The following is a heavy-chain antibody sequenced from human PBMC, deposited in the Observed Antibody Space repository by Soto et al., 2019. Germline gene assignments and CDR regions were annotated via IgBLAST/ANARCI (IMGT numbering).Heavy chain of an antibody. D-gene: IGHD3-9*01. J-gene: IGHJ6*02. CDR2: ISSSGSTI. CDR1: GFTFSDYY. V-gene: IGHV3-11*01. Sequence: PXGSLRLSCAASGFTFSDYYMSWIRQAPGKGLEWVSYISSSGSTIYYADSVKGRFTISRDNAKNSLYLQMNSLRAEDTAVYYCARSKVDYDILTGPYYYYYGLDVWGQGTTVTVSS. CDR3: ARSKVDYDILTGPYYYYYGLDV.